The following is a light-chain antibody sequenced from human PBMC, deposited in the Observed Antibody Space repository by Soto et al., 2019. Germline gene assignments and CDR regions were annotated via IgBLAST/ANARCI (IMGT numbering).Light chain of an antibody. Sequence: ETVLTQSPGTLSLSPGERATLSCRASQSVSSSYLAWYQQKPGQAPRLLIYGASSRATGIPDRFSGTGSGTDFTLTTIRLEPEDFAVYYCQQYGNCPLSFGPGTKVYFQ. CDR2: GAS. CDR3: QQYGNCPLS. V-gene: IGKV3-20*01. CDR1: QSVSSSY. J-gene: IGKJ3*01.